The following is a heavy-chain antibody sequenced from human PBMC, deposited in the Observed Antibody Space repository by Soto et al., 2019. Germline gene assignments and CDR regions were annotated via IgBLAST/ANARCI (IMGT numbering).Heavy chain of an antibody. Sequence: ASVKVSCKASGYTFTSYDIDWVRQATGQGLEWMVWMNPNSGNTGYAQKFQGRVTMTRNTSISTAYMELSSLRSEDTAVYYCARWRRVLWFGELISRGGYYYYMDVWGKGTTVTVSS. D-gene: IGHD3-10*01. CDR3: ARWRRVLWFGELISRGGYYYYMDV. V-gene: IGHV1-8*01. CDR2: MNPNSGNT. J-gene: IGHJ6*03. CDR1: GYTFTSYD.